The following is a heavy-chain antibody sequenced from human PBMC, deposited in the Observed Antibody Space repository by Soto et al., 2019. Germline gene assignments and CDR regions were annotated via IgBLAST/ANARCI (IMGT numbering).Heavy chain of an antibody. Sequence: GASVKVSCKASGYTFTSYAMHWVRQAPGQRLEWMGWINAGNGNTKYSQKFQGRVTITRDASASTAYMELSSLRSEDTAVYYCARGITLPTPLDYWGQGTLVTVSS. CDR2: INAGNGNT. J-gene: IGHJ4*02. CDR1: GYTFTSYA. D-gene: IGHD1-20*01. V-gene: IGHV1-3*01. CDR3: ARGITLPTPLDY.